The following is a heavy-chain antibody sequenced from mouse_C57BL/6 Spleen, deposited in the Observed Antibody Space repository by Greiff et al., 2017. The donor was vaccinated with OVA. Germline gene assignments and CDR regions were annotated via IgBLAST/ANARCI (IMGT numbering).Heavy chain of an antibody. J-gene: IGHJ3*01. V-gene: IGHV5-4*01. CDR2: ISDGGGCT. CDR1: GYTFTSYA. D-gene: IGHD2-12*01. Sequence: EVQLLQSGGGLVKPGASVKLSCAASGYTFTSYAMYWVRQTPGQRLEWVGTISDGGGCTNYPENVKGRFTITIDKAKNNPYLQMRHLKSEDTAMYYCARGRGGPLPYWGQGTLVTVSA. CDR3: ARGRGGPLPY.